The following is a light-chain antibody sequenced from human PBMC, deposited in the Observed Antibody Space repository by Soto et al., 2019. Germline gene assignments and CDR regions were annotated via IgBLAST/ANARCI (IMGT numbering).Light chain of an antibody. V-gene: IGKV3-20*01. CDR2: GAS. J-gene: IGKJ1*01. CDR3: QQYGSSPPT. CDR1: QNIHTN. Sequence: IVLTHSPDTLSFSRGERATLSFGASQNIHTNLAWYQQKPGQAPRLLIYGASSRATGIPDRFSGSGSGTDFTLTISRLEPEDFAVYYCQQYGSSPPTFGQGTKVDIK.